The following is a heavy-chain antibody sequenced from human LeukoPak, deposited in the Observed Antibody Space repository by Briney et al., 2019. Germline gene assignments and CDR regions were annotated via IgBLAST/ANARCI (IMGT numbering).Heavy chain of an antibody. D-gene: IGHD5-18*01. CDR2: VSHSGST. CDR3: ARLRVRGYGYGPWEGPTWLDY. J-gene: IGHJ4*02. V-gene: IGHV4-38-2*02. Sequence: SETLSLTCTVSGYSISSDYYWGWIRQPPGKGLEWIASVSHSGSTYYNPSLKSRVTISIDTSKNQFSLKLSSVTAADTAVYYCARLRVRGYGYGPWEGPTWLDYWGQGTLVTVSS. CDR1: GYSISSDYY.